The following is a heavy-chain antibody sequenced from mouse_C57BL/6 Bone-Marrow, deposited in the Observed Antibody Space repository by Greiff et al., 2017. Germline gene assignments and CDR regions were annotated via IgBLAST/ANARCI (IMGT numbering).Heavy chain of an antibody. CDR2: IHPNSGST. Sequence: VQLQQPGAELVKPGASVKLSCKASGYTFTSYWMHWVKQRPGQGLEWIGKIHPNSGSTNYNEKFKSKATLTVDKSSSTAYMQLSSLTSEDSAVYYCARWQRRVDYWGQGTLVTVSA. V-gene: IGHV1-64*01. CDR3: ARWQRRVDY. CDR1: GYTFTSYW. J-gene: IGHJ3*01.